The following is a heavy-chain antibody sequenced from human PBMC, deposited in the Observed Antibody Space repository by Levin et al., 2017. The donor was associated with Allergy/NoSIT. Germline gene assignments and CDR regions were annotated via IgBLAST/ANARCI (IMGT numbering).Heavy chain of an antibody. CDR2: ITSSGGST. Sequence: GGSLRLSCAASGFTFSNYAMSWVRQAPGRGLECVSAITSSGGSTYSADPVKGRFTISRNNSKSTRYLQRSSLRAETTAQYYCAKVGREFQSRDAFDIWGQGTMVTVSS. CDR3: AKVGREFQSRDAFDI. CDR1: GFTFSNYA. V-gene: IGHV3-23*01. J-gene: IGHJ3*02. D-gene: IGHD3-10*01.